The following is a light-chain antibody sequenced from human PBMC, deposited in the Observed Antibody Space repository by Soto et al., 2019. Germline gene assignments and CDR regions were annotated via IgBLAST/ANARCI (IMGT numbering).Light chain of an antibody. V-gene: IGLV1-44*01. Sequence: QSVLTQPPSASGTPGQRVPISCSGSSSNIGSNTVNWYQQLPGTAPKLLIYSNNQRPSGVPDRFSGYKSGTSASLAISGLQSEDESDYYCAAWDDSLNGHVVFGGGTKLTVL. J-gene: IGLJ2*01. CDR2: SNN. CDR1: SSNIGSNT. CDR3: AAWDDSLNGHVV.